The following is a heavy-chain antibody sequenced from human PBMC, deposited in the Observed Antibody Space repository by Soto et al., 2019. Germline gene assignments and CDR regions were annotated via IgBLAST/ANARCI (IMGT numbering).Heavy chain of an antibody. CDR1: GYTFASYG. J-gene: IGHJ5*02. CDR3: ARVVTIFGVTDP. V-gene: IGHV1-18*01. D-gene: IGHD3-3*01. Sequence: ASVKVSCKAYGYTFASYGISCVRQAPGQGLEWMGWISAYNGNTNYAQKLQGRVTMTTDTSTSTAYMELRSLRSDDTAVYYCARVVTIFGVTDPWGQGTLVTVSS. CDR2: ISAYNGNT.